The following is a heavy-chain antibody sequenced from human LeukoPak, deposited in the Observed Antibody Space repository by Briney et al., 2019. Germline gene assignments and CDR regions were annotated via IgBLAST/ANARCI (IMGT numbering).Heavy chain of an antibody. Sequence: GGSLRLSCAASGFTFSSYWMHWVRQAPGKGLVWVSRINSDGSSTSYADSVKGRFTISRDNAKNTLYLQMDSLRAEDTAVYYCARVTYYDFWVDYWGQGTLVTVSS. D-gene: IGHD3-3*01. J-gene: IGHJ4*02. V-gene: IGHV3-74*01. CDR3: ARVTYYDFWVDY. CDR1: GFTFSSYW. CDR2: INSDGSST.